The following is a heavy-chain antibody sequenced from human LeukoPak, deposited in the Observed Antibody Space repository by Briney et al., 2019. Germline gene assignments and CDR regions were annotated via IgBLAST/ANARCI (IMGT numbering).Heavy chain of an antibody. CDR3: ARDTIPAAHNYYYGMDV. J-gene: IGHJ6*02. CDR2: ISSSGSTI. CDR1: GFTFSSYE. V-gene: IGHV3-48*03. Sequence: GGSLRLSCAASGFTFSSYETNWVRQAPGKGLEWVSYISSSGSTIYYADSVKGRFTISRDNAKNSLYLQMNSLRAEDTAVYYCARDTIPAAHNYYYGMDVWGQGTTVTVSS. D-gene: IGHD2-2*01.